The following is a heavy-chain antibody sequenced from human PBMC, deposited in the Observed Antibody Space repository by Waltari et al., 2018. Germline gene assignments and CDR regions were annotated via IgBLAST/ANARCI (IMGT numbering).Heavy chain of an antibody. D-gene: IGHD3-10*01. CDR2: SNPNSGGT. V-gene: IGHV1-2*02. CDR3: ARDTLLLWFGESPYYYYGMDV. J-gene: IGHJ6*02. Sequence: QVQLVQSGAEVKKPGASVKVSCKASGYTFTGYYMHWVRQAPGHGLAWMGWSNPNSGGTNYAQKFQGRVTMTRDTSISTAYMELSRLRSDDTAVYYCARDTLLLWFGESPYYYYGMDVWGQGTTVTVSS. CDR1: GYTFTGYY.